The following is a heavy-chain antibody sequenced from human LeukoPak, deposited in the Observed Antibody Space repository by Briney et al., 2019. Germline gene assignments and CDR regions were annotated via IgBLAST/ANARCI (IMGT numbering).Heavy chain of an antibody. V-gene: IGHV3-21*06. Sequence: RSGGSLRLSCAASGFTYSSYLMSWARQAPGKGLEWVSSIDSSGGYMFYADSVKGRFIISRDNAKDSLYLQMNSLRVEDTAVYYCLRGDRRDYWGQGTLVTVSS. CDR2: IDSSGGYM. CDR3: LRGDRRDY. J-gene: IGHJ4*02. CDR1: GFTYSSYL.